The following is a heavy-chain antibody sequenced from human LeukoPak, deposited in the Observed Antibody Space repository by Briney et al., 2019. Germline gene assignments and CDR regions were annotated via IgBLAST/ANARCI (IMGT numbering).Heavy chain of an antibody. CDR2: ISGSGGST. Sequence: GTLRLSCAASGFTFSSYGMSWVRQAPGKGLEWVSAISGSGGSTYYADSVKGRFTISRDNSKNTLYLQMNSLRAEDTAVYYCAKVSNYYGSGSYYDYWGQGTLVTVSS. D-gene: IGHD3-10*01. CDR3: AKVSNYYGSGSYYDY. J-gene: IGHJ4*02. CDR1: GFTFSSYG. V-gene: IGHV3-23*01.